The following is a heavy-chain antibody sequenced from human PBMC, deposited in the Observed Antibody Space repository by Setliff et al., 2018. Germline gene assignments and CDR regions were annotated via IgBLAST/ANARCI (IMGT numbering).Heavy chain of an antibody. D-gene: IGHD6-19*01. CDR1: GASISSSYW. CDR3: ARDQGGWYAY. V-gene: IGHV4-4*02. CDR2: XXXXXXX. J-gene: IGHJ4*02. Sequence: SSETLSLTCAVSGASISSSYWWSWIRQAPGKGLEWIGXXXXXXXXXXXXSLRXRXTFSVDKSKNQFSLNVTSVTAAGTAVYYCARDQGGWYAYWGQGTLVTVSS.